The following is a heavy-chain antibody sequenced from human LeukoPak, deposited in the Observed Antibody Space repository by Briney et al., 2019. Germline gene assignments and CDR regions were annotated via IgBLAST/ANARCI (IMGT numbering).Heavy chain of an antibody. CDR1: DDSITMYY. V-gene: IGHV4-59*01. CDR2: VDHTGRP. D-gene: IGHD1-1*01. J-gene: IGHJ6*03. Sequence: SETLSLTCSVSDDSITMYYWTWIRQPPGKGLEWIGYVDHTGRPNINPSLNGRVSLSRDQPKNLFSLRLRSVTAADTAVYFCARGRVSSSTWYSTYYYYFYMDVWGKGTTVTVSS. CDR3: ARGRVSSSTWYSTYYYYFYMDV.